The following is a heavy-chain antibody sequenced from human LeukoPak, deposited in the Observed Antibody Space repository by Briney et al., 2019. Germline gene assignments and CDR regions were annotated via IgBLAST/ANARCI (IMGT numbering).Heavy chain of an antibody. CDR3: TRDLADI. CDR1: GLTFGDDY. J-gene: IGHJ3*02. CDR2: ARNKANSYST. Sequence: GGSLRLSCAASGLTFGDDYMDWVRQAPGKGLEWVGRARNKANSYSTEYAASVKGRFIISRDDSKNSLYLEMNSLKTEDTAVYYCTRDLADIWGHGTMVAVSS. V-gene: IGHV3-72*01.